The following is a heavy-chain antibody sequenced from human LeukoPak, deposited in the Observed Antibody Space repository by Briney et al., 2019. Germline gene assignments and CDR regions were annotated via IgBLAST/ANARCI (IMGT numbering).Heavy chain of an antibody. CDR1: GESFSGYF. CDR3: ARVGILEWFPYYFDY. CDR2: INHSGSTS. V-gene: IGHV4-34*01. J-gene: IGHJ4*02. Sequence: SETLSLTCAVYGESFSGYFWNWIRQPPGKGLEWIGEINHSGSTSNHNPSLKSRVTISVDTSKNQFSLKLSSVTAADTAVYYCARVGILEWFPYYFDYWGQGTLVTVSS. D-gene: IGHD3-3*01.